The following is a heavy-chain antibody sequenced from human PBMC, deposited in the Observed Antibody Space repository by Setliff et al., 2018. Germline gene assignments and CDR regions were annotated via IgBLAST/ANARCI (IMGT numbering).Heavy chain of an antibody. CDR1: GGSISSGSYY. CDR3: ARHLLVQGTYHFDY. J-gene: IGHJ4*02. V-gene: IGHV4-39*01. Sequence: SETLSLTCSVSGGSISSGSYYWGWIRQSPGKGLEWIGSMYYSGSTYYNPSLKGRVTLSVDTTKNQFSLKLTSMTAADTAVYFCARHLLVQGTYHFDYWGQGSPVTVA. CDR2: MYYSGST. D-gene: IGHD3-10*01.